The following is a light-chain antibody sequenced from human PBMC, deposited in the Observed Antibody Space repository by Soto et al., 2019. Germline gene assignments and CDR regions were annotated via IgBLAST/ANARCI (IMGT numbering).Light chain of an antibody. V-gene: IGKV1-39*01. Sequence: IHMTQSPSSLSASVGYRVTITCRASQSVSTYLNWYQQRPGKAPKLLIYGASSLQSGVPSRFSGSASGTHFTLTISSLKPEDFATYYCQEGSTLLTFGGGTKVDIK. CDR1: QSVSTY. CDR3: QEGSTLLT. J-gene: IGKJ4*01. CDR2: GAS.